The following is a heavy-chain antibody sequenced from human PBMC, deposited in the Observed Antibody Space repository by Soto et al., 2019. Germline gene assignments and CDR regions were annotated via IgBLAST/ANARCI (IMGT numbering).Heavy chain of an antibody. J-gene: IGHJ6*01. CDR3: ARDRDYGDYLYYYYYGMGV. V-gene: IGHV3-30-3*01. CDR2: ISYDGSNK. D-gene: IGHD4-17*01. CDR1: GFTFSSYA. Sequence: QVQLVESGGGVVQPGRSLRLSCAASGFTFSSYAMHWVRQAPGKGLEWVAVISYDGSNKYYADSVKGRFTISRDNSKNTMYLQMNSLRAEDTAVYYCARDRDYGDYLYYYYYGMGVWGRGTTVTVSA.